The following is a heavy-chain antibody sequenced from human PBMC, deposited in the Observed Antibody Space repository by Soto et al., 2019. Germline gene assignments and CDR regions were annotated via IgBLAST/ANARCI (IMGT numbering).Heavy chain of an antibody. D-gene: IGHD3-10*01. CDR1: GFTFNNYA. J-gene: IGHJ4*02. V-gene: IGHV3-23*01. Sequence: VQLLESGGGLVQPGGSLRLSCAASGFTFNNYAMTWVRQAPGKGLEWVSAISGGGDTTSYADSVKGRFTVSRDGSKNTLDLQMSSLRAEDTALYHCAKGRGGSGSLTPRVDFWGQGTLVTVS. CDR3: AKGRGGSGSLTPRVDF. CDR2: ISGGGDTT.